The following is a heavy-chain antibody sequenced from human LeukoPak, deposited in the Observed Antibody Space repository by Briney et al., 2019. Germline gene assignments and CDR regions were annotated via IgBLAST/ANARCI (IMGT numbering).Heavy chain of an antibody. J-gene: IGHJ4*02. CDR1: GFTFSSYA. D-gene: IGHD5-12*01. V-gene: IGHV3-30-3*01. CDR3: AKAGGHIVAPY. Sequence: GGSLRLSCAASGFTFSSYAMHWVRQAPGKGLEWVAVISYDGSNKYYADSVKGRFTISRDNSKNTLYLQMNSLRAEDTAVYYCAKAGGHIVAPYWGQGTLVTVSS. CDR2: ISYDGSNK.